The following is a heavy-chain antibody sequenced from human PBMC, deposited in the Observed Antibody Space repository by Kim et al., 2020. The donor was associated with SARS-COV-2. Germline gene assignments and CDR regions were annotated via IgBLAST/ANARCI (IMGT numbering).Heavy chain of an antibody. D-gene: IGHD3-16*01. CDR2: IYYTGST. CDR3: ARDSLPGRSLGAFDM. CDR1: GGSISSDNYY. Sequence: SETLSLTCTVSGGSISSDNYYWTWIRQPPGKGLEWIGYIYYTGSTYYSPSLKSRATISVHTSKNQFSLKLSSVTAADTAMYYCARDSLPGRSLGAFDMWGQGTMVTVSS. J-gene: IGHJ3*02. V-gene: IGHV4-30-4*01.